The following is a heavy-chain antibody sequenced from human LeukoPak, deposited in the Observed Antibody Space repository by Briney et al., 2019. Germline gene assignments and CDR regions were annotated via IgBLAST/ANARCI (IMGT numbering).Heavy chain of an antibody. V-gene: IGHV4-39*01. CDR3: ARQSPHYYGSGSYKY. Sequence: SETLSLTCTVSGGSISSTSYYWGWIRQPPGKGLEWIGSIYYTGSTYYNPSLKSRVTTSVDTSQNQFSLKLSSVTAADTAVYYCARQSPHYYGSGSYKYWGQGTLVTVSS. CDR1: GGSISSTSYY. J-gene: IGHJ4*02. D-gene: IGHD3-10*01. CDR2: IYYTGST.